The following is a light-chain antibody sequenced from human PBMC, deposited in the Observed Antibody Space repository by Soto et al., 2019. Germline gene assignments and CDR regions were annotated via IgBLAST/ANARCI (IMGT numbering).Light chain of an antibody. J-gene: IGKJ1*01. CDR3: QQHKSYARS. CDR2: TAS. CDR1: QSISTW. V-gene: IGKV1-5*03. Sequence: DIQMTQSPSTLSASVGDRVTITCRASQSISTWLVWYQQKPGKAPRLLIYTASSLESGVPPRFSGSGSVTEFTLTISSLQPDDFATYYSQQHKSYARSFGQGTRVEIK.